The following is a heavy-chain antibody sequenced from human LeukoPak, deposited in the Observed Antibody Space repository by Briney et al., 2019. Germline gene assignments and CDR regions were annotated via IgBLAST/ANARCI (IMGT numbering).Heavy chain of an antibody. Sequence: ASVKVSCKASGYTFTTYAMNWVRRAPGQGLEWMGWINTNTGNPTYAQGFTGRFVFSLDTSVSTAYLQISSLKAEDTAVYFCARGPSGCSGGSCYSDYWGQGTLVTVSS. CDR1: GYTFTTYA. J-gene: IGHJ4*02. V-gene: IGHV7-4-1*02. CDR2: INTNTGNP. CDR3: ARGPSGCSGGSCYSDY. D-gene: IGHD2-15*01.